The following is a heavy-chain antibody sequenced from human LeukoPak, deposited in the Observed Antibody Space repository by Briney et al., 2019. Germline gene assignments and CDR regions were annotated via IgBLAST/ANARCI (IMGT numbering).Heavy chain of an antibody. J-gene: IGHJ6*02. CDR3: ARGYSCSSTSCYAFDYYYYGMDV. CDR2: INPNSGGT. V-gene: IGHV1-2*02. D-gene: IGHD2-2*01. CDR1: GYTFTGYY. Sequence: ASVKVSCKASGYTFTGYYMHWVRQAPGQGLEWMGWINPNSGGTNYAQKFQGRVTMTRDTSISTAYMELSRLRSDDTAVYYCARGYSCSSTSCYAFDYYYYGMDVWGQGTTVTVSS.